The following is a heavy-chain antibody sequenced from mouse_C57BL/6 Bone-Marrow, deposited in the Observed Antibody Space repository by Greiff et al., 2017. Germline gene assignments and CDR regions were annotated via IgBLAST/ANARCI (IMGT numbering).Heavy chain of an antibody. J-gene: IGHJ4*01. CDR1: GYTFTSYW. Sequence: QVQLQQPGAELVKPGASVKLSCKASGYTFTSYWMQWVKQRPGQGLEWIGEIDPSDSYTNYNQKFKGKATLTVDTSSSTAYMQHSSLTSEDSAVYYCSRMVTTGVYYAMDYWGQGTSVTVSS. D-gene: IGHD2-3*01. CDR3: SRMVTTGVYYAMDY. CDR2: IDPSDSYT. V-gene: IGHV1-50*01.